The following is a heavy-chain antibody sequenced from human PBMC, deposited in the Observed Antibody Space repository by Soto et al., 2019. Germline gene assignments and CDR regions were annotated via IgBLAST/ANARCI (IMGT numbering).Heavy chain of an antibody. D-gene: IGHD6-13*01. CDR3: ARGVGSSWYLNGMDV. CDR2: INPNSGGT. CDR1: GYTFTSYG. V-gene: IGHV1-2*04. J-gene: IGHJ6*02. Sequence: ASVKVSCKASGYTFTSYGISWVRQAPGQGLEWMGWINPNSGGTNYAQKFQGWVTMTRDTSISTAYMELSRLRSEDTAVYYCARGVGSSWYLNGMDVWGQGTTVT.